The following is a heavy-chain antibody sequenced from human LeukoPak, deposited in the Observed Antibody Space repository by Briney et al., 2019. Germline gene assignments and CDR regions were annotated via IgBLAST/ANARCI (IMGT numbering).Heavy chain of an antibody. CDR1: GGSISSYY. Sequence: SETLSLTCTVSGGSISSYYWSWIRQPSGKGLEWIGYIYYSGSTNYNPSLKSRVTISVDTSKNQFSLKLSSVTAADTAVYYCASSYGSGSYYPWGQGTLVTVSS. J-gene: IGHJ5*02. D-gene: IGHD3-10*01. CDR2: IYYSGST. CDR3: ASSYGSGSYYP. V-gene: IGHV4-59*01.